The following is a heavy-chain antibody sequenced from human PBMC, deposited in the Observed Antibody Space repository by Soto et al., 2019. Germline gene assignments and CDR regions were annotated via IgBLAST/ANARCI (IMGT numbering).Heavy chain of an antibody. CDR3: AGAVYCRSAACSNWFDS. CDR2: IYYSGST. J-gene: IGHJ5*01. D-gene: IGHD2-2*01. CDR1: GACINSADYY. Sequence: PSETLSLTCAVAGACINSADYYWMLILQPPVKGLECIGYIYYSGSTYYNPSLKSRAAISADMSKNQFSLRLSSATAADTAVYYCAGAVYCRSAACSNWFDSWGQGTLVTVSS. V-gene: IGHV4-30-4*01.